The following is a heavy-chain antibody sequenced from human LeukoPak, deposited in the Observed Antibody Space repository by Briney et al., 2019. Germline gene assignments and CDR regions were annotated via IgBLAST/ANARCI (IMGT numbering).Heavy chain of an antibody. CDR1: GGSFSGYY. CDR3: ARRRSYDILTGYYTPFDY. V-gene: IGHV4-34*01. J-gene: IGHJ4*02. CDR2: INHSGST. Sequence: SETLSLTCAVYGGSFSGYYWSWIRQPPGKGLEWIGEINHSGSTNYNPSLKSRVTISVDTSKNQFSLKLSSVTAADTAVYYCARRRSYDILTGYYTPFDYWGQGTLVTVSS. D-gene: IGHD3-9*01.